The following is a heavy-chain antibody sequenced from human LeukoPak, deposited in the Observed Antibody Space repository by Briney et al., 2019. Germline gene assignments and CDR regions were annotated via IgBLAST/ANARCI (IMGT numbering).Heavy chain of an antibody. CDR1: GGSISSYY. Sequence: SETLSLTCTVSGGSISSYYWSWIRQPPGKGLEWIGYIYYSGSTNYNPSLKSRVTISVDTSKNQFSLKLTSVTAADTAVYYCARNPPGIRQNAFDIWGQGAMVTVSS. CDR3: ARNPPGIRQNAFDI. CDR2: IYYSGST. V-gene: IGHV4-59*01. J-gene: IGHJ3*02.